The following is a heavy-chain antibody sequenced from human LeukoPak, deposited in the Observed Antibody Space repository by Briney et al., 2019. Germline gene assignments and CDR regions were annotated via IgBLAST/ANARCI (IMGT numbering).Heavy chain of an antibody. V-gene: IGHV3-7*03. D-gene: IGHD2-21*01. Sequence: GGSLRLSCAASEFTFSSYWMSWVRQAPGKGLEWVANIKQDGSEKYYVDSVKGRFTISRDNAKNSLYLQMNSLRVEDAAVYYCARAPVTSCRGAYCYPFDYWGQGTLVTVSS. CDR1: EFTFSSYW. J-gene: IGHJ4*02. CDR3: ARAPVTSCRGAYCYPFDY. CDR2: IKQDGSEK.